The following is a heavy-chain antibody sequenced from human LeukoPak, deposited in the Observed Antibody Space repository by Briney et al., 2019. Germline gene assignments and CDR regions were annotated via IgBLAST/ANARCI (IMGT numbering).Heavy chain of an antibody. CDR1: GYTFTTYD. CDR2: MNPNSGDT. V-gene: IGHV1-8*03. Sequence: GASVKVSCKASGYTFTTYDINWVRQATGQGLEWMGWMNPNSGDTGYAQKFQGRVTITRNTSISTAYMELSSLRSEDTAVYYCARGTTIFGVVIYGPHFDYWGQGTLVTVSS. CDR3: ARGTTIFGVVIYGPHFDY. D-gene: IGHD3-3*01. J-gene: IGHJ4*02.